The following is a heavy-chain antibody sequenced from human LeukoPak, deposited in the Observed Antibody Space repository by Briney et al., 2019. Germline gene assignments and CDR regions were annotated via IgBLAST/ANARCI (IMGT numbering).Heavy chain of an antibody. CDR1: GYTFTGYY. CDR3: ARLTPGYYDFWRGQRPFDY. Sequence: ASVKVSCKASGYTFTGYYMHWVRQAPGQGLEWMGRINPNSGGTNYAQKFQGRVTMTRDTSISTAYMELSRLRSDDTAVYYCARLTPGYYDFWRGQRPFDYWGQGTLVTVSS. CDR2: INPNSGGT. D-gene: IGHD3-3*01. J-gene: IGHJ4*02. V-gene: IGHV1-2*06.